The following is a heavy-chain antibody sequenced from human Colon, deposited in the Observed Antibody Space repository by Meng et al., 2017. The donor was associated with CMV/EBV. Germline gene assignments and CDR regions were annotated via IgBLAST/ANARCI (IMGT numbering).Heavy chain of an antibody. D-gene: IGHD6-13*01. CDR1: QFSFNDYE. V-gene: IGHV3-48*03. Sequence: GESLKISCVGAQFSFNDYEMNWVRQAPGRGLEWISCISGSGSLIYYADSVRDRFTISRDNAKKSLYLQMNSLRAEDTAVYYCARRNSSSWYRNYYHAMDVWGQGTTVTVSS. CDR2: ISGSGSLI. J-gene: IGHJ6*02. CDR3: ARRNSSSWYRNYYHAMDV.